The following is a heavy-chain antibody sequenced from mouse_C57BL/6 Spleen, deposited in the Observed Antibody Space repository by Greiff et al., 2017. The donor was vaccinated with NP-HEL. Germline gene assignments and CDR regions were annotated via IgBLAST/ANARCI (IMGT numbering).Heavy chain of an antibody. D-gene: IGHD1-1*01. CDR2: INYDGSST. CDR3: ARVITTVVATGAMDY. CDR1: GFTFSDYY. J-gene: IGHJ4*01. V-gene: IGHV5-16*01. Sequence: EVKLMESEGGLVQPGSSMKLSCTASGFTFSDYYMAWVRQVPEKGLEWVANINYDGSSTYYLDSLKSRFIISRDNAKNILYLQMSSLKSEDTATYYCARVITTVVATGAMDYWGQGTSVTVSS.